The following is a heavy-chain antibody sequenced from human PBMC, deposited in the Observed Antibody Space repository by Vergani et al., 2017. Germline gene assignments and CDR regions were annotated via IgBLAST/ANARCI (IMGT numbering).Heavy chain of an antibody. V-gene: IGHV3-15*01. CDR2: IKSKTDGGTT. Sequence: EVQLVESGGGLVKPGGSLRLSCAASGFTFSNAWMSWVRQAPGKGLEWVGRIKSKTDGGTTDYAAPVKGRFTISRDDSKTTLYLQMNSLKTEDTAVYYCTTEGSGSYVFDYWGQGTLVTGSS. D-gene: IGHD1-26*01. CDR1: GFTFSNAW. CDR3: TTEGSGSYVFDY. J-gene: IGHJ4*02.